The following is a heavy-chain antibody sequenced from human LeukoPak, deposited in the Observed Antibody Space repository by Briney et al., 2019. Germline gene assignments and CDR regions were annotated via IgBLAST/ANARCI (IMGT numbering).Heavy chain of an antibody. D-gene: IGHD3-16*01. Sequence: PGGSLRLSCAASGFTFSSYAMSWVRQAPGKGLEWVSVISGGGSRTYYAASVKGRFTISRDNSENTLYLQMNSLSADDTAVYYCAKGTYYHTSGTSSTETFGENWGQGTLVTVSS. CDR1: GFTFSSYA. CDR3: AKGTYYHTSGTSSTETFGEN. V-gene: IGHV3-23*01. CDR2: ISGGGSRT. J-gene: IGHJ4*02.